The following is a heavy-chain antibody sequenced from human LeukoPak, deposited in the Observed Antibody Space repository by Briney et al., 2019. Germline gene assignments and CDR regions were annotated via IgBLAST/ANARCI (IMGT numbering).Heavy chain of an antibody. V-gene: IGHV4-30-2*01. Sequence: SETLSLTCTVSGGSISSGGYYWSWIRQPPGQGLEWIGYIYHSGSTYYNPSLKSRVTISVDRSKNQFSLKLSSVTAADTAVYYCARLRPLSLAAAESWGQGTLVTVSS. CDR2: IYHSGST. J-gene: IGHJ5*02. D-gene: IGHD6-13*01. CDR1: GGSISSGGYY. CDR3: ARLRPLSLAAAES.